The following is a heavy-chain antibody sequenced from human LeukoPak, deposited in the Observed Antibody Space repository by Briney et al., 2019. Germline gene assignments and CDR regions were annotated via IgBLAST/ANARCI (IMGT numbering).Heavy chain of an antibody. V-gene: IGHV3-33*08. CDR3: ARRSGSYFDY. D-gene: IGHD1-26*01. CDR2: IWYDGSNK. J-gene: IGHJ4*02. Sequence: GGSLRLSCAASGFTFSSYAMNWVRQAPGKGLEWVAVIWYDGSNKYYADSVKGRFTISRDNSKNTLYLQMNSLRAEDTAVYYCARRSGSYFDYWGQGTLVTVSS. CDR1: GFTFSSYA.